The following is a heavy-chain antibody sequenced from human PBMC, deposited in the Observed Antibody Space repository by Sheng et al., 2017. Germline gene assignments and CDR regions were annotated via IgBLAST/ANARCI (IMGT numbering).Heavy chain of an antibody. V-gene: IGHV3-72*01. D-gene: IGHD2-15*01. J-gene: IGHJ6*03. CDR3: ARAEADPSDYYMDV. Sequence: GGSLRLSCAASRFTFSDHYMDWVRQAPGKGLEWVGRSRYKAKSYTTEYAASVKGRFTISRDDSKNSVYLQMNSLKTEDTAVYYCARAEADPSDYYMDVWGKGTTVTVSS. CDR1: RFTFSDHY. CDR2: SRYKAKSYTT.